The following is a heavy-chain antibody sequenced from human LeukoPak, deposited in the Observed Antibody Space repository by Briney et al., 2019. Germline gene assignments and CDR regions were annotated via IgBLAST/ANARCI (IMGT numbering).Heavy chain of an antibody. CDR3: ARFQLGYFDY. CDR1: GFTVSSNY. J-gene: IGHJ4*02. D-gene: IGHD1-1*01. V-gene: IGHV3-53*01. CDR2: IYSGGST. Sequence: SGGSLRPSCAASGFTVSSNYMSWVRQAPGKGLEWGSVIYSGGSTYYADSVKGRFTISSDNSKNTLYLQMNSLRAEDTAVYYCARFQLGYFDYWGQGTLVTVSS.